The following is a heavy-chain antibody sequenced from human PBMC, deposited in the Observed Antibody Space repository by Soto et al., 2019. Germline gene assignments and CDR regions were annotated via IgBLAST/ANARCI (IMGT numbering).Heavy chain of an antibody. V-gene: IGHV1-18*01. J-gene: IGHJ4*02. CDR1: GYSFMKYG. CDR2: ISPYSGYT. Sequence: ASVKVSCKGFGYSFMKYGINWVRQAPGQGLERVGWISPYSGYTHSAQKFHGRLTLTTDTAASTAYMELRILRSADTALYYCAREASVLIPAAQPSRFDSWGQGTMVTVYS. CDR3: AREASVLIPAAQPSRFDS. D-gene: IGHD2-2*01.